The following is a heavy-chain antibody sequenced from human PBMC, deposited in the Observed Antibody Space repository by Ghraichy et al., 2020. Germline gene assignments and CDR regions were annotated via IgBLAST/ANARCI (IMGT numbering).Heavy chain of an antibody. CDR1: GGSMSSYY. CDR3: AIGASSWKYYFDY. CDR2: VYYSGST. D-gene: IGHD6-13*01. Sequence: SETLSLTCTVSGGSMSSYYWSWIRQPPGKGLEWIGYVYYSGSTNYNPSLTSRVTIPLDPSKNQFSLRLNSVTAADTAIYYCAIGASSWKYYFDYWGQGILVTVSS. J-gene: IGHJ4*02. V-gene: IGHV4-59*01.